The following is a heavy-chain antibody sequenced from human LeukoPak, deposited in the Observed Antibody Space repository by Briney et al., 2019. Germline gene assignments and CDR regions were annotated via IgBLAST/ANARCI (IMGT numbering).Heavy chain of an antibody. Sequence: GRSLRLSCAASRFIFTTYAMHWVRQAPGKGLEWVAIISYDGNYRNYADSVKGRFTISRDNSKNTLYLQMNSLGAEDTAVYYCTRPAPPGGIVYGFHIWGQGTMVTVSS. D-gene: IGHD3-16*02. CDR2: ISYDGNYR. V-gene: IGHV3-30*03. J-gene: IGHJ3*02. CDR1: RFIFTTYA. CDR3: TRPAPPGGIVYGFHI.